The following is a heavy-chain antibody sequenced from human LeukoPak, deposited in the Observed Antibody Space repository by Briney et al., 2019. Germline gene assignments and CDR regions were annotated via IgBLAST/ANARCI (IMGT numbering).Heavy chain of an antibody. D-gene: IGHD3-10*01. Sequence: GGSLRLSCAASGFTFSSYEMNWVRQAPGKGLEWVSYISSSGSTIYYADSVKGRFTISRDSAKNSLYLQMNSLRAEDTAVYYCARDRRGSGSYYSVDAFDIWGQGTMVTVSS. CDR2: ISSSGSTI. V-gene: IGHV3-48*03. J-gene: IGHJ3*02. CDR1: GFTFSSYE. CDR3: ARDRRGSGSYYSVDAFDI.